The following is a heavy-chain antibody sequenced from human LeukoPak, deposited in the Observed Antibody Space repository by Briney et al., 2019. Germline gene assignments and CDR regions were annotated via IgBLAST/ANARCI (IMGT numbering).Heavy chain of an antibody. V-gene: IGHV4-34*01. CDR2: INHSGST. Sequence: SETLSLTCAVYGGSFSGYYWSWIRQPPGKGLEWIGEINHSGSTNYDPSLKSRVTISVDTSKNQFSLKLSSVTAADTAVYYCARGVSPRRSTVTTSADRYYFDYWGQGTLVTVSS. CDR3: ARGVSPRRSTVTTSADRYYFDY. J-gene: IGHJ4*02. D-gene: IGHD4-17*01. CDR1: GGSFSGYY.